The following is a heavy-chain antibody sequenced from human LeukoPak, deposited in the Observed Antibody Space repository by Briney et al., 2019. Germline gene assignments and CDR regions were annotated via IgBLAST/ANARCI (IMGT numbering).Heavy chain of an antibody. D-gene: IGHD6-19*01. J-gene: IGHJ4*02. CDR2: IYTSGSI. Sequence: SETLSLTCTVSGGSISSYYWSWIRQPAGKGLEWIGRIYTSGSINYNPSLKSRVTMSVDTSKNQFSLKLSSVTAADTAVYYCARVDSSGWYGGLFDYWGQGTLVTVSS. CDR3: ARVDSSGWYGGLFDY. V-gene: IGHV4-4*07. CDR1: GGSISSYY.